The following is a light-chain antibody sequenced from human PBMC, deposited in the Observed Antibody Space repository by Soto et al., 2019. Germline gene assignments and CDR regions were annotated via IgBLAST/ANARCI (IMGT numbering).Light chain of an antibody. CDR3: SSYASKSSLL. CDR1: MRDVGAYNL. V-gene: IGLV2-14*01. Sequence: QSALTQPASVSGSPGQSITISCAGTMRDVGAYNLVSWYQQHPGRAPQLIIYEVRNRPSGISFRFSGSKSGNTASLTISGLQAEDEADYSCSSYASKSSLLFGGVTKVTVL. CDR2: EVR. J-gene: IGLJ2*01.